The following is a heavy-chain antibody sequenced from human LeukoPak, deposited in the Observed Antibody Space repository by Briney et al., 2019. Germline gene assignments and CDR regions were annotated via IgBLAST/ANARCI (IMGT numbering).Heavy chain of an antibody. CDR1: GYTFNSYD. J-gene: IGHJ3*02. V-gene: IGHV1-18*01. Sequence: ASVKVSCTASGYTFNSYDINWVRQATGQGLEWMGWMNPNSGNTGYAQKLQGRVTMTTDTSTSTAYMELRSLRSDDTAVYYCARVNAPIYSSGGPFDIWGQGTMVTVSS. CDR3: ARVNAPIYSSGGPFDI. D-gene: IGHD6-19*01. CDR2: MNPNSGNT.